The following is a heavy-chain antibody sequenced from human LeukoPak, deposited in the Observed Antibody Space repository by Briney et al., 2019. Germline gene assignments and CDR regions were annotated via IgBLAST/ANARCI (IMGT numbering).Heavy chain of an antibody. CDR1: GFTFSSYW. J-gene: IGHJ3*02. Sequence: GGSLRLSCAASGFTFSSYWMSWVRQAPGKGLEWVANIKQDGSEKYYVDSVKGRFPISRDNAKNSLYLRMNSLRAEDTAVYYCAREGDLPYYDYVWGSISQRGVFDIWGQGTMVTVSS. V-gene: IGHV3-7*01. D-gene: IGHD3-16*01. CDR2: IKQDGSEK. CDR3: AREGDLPYYDYVWGSISQRGVFDI.